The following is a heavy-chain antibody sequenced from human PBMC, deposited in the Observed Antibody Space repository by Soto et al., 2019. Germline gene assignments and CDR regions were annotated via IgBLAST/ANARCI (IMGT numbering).Heavy chain of an antibody. J-gene: IGHJ4*02. V-gene: IGHV3-23*01. Sequence: EVQLLESGGGLVQPGGSLRLSCAASGFTLSNYAMSWVRQAPGKGLEWVSTISGSGGRIYYADSVKGRFTISRDTSKNTLYLQMSSLRAEDTAVNYCGKTDGVEGPLVDSWGQGTLVTVSS. CDR1: GFTLSNYA. CDR2: ISGSGGRI. CDR3: GKTDGVEGPLVDS. D-gene: IGHD2-8*01.